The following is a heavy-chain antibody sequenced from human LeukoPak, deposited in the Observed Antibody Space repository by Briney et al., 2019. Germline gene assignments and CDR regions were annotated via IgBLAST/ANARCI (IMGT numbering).Heavy chain of an antibody. CDR2: IKPDGSAT. D-gene: IGHD6-6*01. V-gene: IGHV3-7*01. CDR3: ARGGGSSS. Sequence: PGGSLRLPCVASGFSFNNFWMNWVRQAPGKGLEWVANIKPDGSATNYVDSVKGRFTISRDNAKNSLDLQMNSLRAEDTAVYYCARGGGSSSWGQGTLVTVSS. J-gene: IGHJ5*02. CDR1: GFSFNNFW.